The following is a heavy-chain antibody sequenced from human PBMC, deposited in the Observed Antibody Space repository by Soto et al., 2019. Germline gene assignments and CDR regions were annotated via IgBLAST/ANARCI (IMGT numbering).Heavy chain of an antibody. CDR3: ASMGGYCSGGSCYSGSFWFDP. CDR1: GGSFSGYY. CDR2: INHSGST. J-gene: IGHJ5*02. Sequence: SETLSLTCAVYGGSFSGYYWSWIRQPPGKGLEWIGEINHSGSTNYNPSLKSRVTISVDTSKNQFSLKLSSVTAADTAVYYCASMGGYCSGGSCYSGSFWFDPWGQGTLVTVSS. D-gene: IGHD2-15*01. V-gene: IGHV4-34*01.